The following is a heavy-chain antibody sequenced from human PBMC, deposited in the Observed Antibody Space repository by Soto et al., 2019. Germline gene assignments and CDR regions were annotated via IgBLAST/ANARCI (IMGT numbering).Heavy chain of an antibody. J-gene: IGHJ4*02. CDR1: GYTFTGYY. D-gene: IGHD3-16*01. CDR3: ATFGFDY. Sequence: ASVKFSGKASGYTFTGYYMHWVRQAPGQVLECMVWINPNSGFANYXXKFQVWVXXTRDASISIGXVELSXVASEDTAVYYCATFGFDYWVQGTLVTVSS. CDR2: INPNSGFA. V-gene: IGHV1-2*04.